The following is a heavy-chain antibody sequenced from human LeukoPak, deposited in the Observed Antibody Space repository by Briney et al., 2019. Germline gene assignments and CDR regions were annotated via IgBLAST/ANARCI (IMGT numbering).Heavy chain of an antibody. CDR3: ARVPRLVVTYDAFDI. V-gene: IGHV1-69*05. CDR1: GGTFSSYA. Sequence: SVKVSCKASGGTFSSYAISWVRQAPGQGLEWMGGIIPIFGTANYAQKFQGRVTITTDESTSTAYMELSSLRSEDTAVYYCARVPRLVVTYDAFDIWGQGTMVTVSS. D-gene: IGHD2-21*02. J-gene: IGHJ3*02. CDR2: IIPIFGTA.